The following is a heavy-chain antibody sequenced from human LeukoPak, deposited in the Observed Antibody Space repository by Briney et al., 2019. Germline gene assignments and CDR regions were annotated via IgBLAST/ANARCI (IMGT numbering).Heavy chain of an antibody. CDR2: ISSSGSYI. CDR3: ARDLFGAHWFDP. J-gene: IGHJ5*02. CDR1: GFTFSSYS. D-gene: IGHD3-16*01. Sequence: GGSLRLSCAASGFTFSSYSMNWVRQAPGKGLEWVSSISSSGSYIYYADSVKGRFTISRDNAKNSLYLQMNSLRAEDTAVYYCARDLFGAHWFDPWGQGTLVTVSS. V-gene: IGHV3-21*01.